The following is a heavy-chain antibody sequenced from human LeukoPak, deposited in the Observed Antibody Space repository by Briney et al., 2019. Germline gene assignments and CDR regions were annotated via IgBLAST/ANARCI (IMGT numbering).Heavy chain of an antibody. D-gene: IGHD3-10*01. V-gene: IGHV1-3*01. CDR1: GYTFTSYA. Sequence: GASVKVSCKASGYTFTSYAMHWVRQAPGQRLEWMGWINAGNGNTKYSQKFQGRVTITRDTSASTAYMELSSLRSEDTAVYYCARGPMVRGVKAPPPYFDYWAREPWSPSPQ. CDR2: INAGNGNT. CDR3: ARGPMVRGVKAPPPYFDY. J-gene: IGHJ4*02.